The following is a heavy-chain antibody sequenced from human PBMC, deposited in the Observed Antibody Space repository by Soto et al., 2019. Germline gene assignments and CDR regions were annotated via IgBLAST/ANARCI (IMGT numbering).Heavy chain of an antibody. CDR1: GFTFSTYG. Sequence: QVQVVESGGGVVQPGRSLRLSCAASGFTFSTYGMHWVRQAPGKGLEWVALVWSDGSKKYYAASVKGRFTISRDNSKDTLHLQMNSMSAEDTAVYYCARVFDTYYFVLWGQGTLVPVST. CDR3: ARVFDTYYFVL. J-gene: IGHJ4*02. CDR2: VWSDGSKK. D-gene: IGHD3-9*01. V-gene: IGHV3-33*01.